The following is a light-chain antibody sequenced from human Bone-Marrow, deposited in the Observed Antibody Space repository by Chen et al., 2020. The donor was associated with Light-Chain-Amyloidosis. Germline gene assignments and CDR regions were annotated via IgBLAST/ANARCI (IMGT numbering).Light chain of an antibody. V-gene: IGLV3-25*03. CDR3: QSADSSGTYEVI. J-gene: IGLJ2*01. CDR2: RDT. CDR1: DLPTKY. Sequence: SYELTQPPSVSVSPGQTARITCSGDDLPTKYAYWYQQKPGQAPVLVIHRDTERPSGISERFCASSSGTTATLTISGVQAEDEADYHCQSADSSGTYEVIFGGGTKLTVL.